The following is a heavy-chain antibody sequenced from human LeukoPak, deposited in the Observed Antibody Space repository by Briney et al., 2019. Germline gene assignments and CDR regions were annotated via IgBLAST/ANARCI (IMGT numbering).Heavy chain of an antibody. J-gene: IGHJ4*02. Sequence: GGSLRLSCAASGFTFSSFGMNWVRQAPGKGLVWVSRINSDGSSTSYADSVKGRFTISRDNAKNTLYLQMNSLRAEDTAVYYCAREPYCSGGSCSLDYWGQGTLVTVSS. D-gene: IGHD2-15*01. V-gene: IGHV3-74*01. CDR1: GFTFSSFG. CDR3: AREPYCSGGSCSLDY. CDR2: INSDGSST.